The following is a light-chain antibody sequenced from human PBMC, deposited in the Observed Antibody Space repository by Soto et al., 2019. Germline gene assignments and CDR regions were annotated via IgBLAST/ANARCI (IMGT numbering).Light chain of an antibody. V-gene: IGLV2-8*01. CDR2: EVS. J-gene: IGLJ2*01. CDR1: SSDIGGYKY. Sequence: QSALTQPPSASGSPGQSVTISCTGTSSDIGGYKYVSWYQQHPGKAPKLMIYEVSKRPSGVPNRFSGSKSGNTASLTVSGLQAEDEADYYCNSYAGSNNVVFGGGTKLTVL. CDR3: NSYAGSNNVV.